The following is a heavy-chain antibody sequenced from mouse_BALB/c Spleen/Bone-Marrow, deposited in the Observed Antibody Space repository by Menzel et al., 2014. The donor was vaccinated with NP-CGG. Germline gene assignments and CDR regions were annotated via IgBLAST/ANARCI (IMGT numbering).Heavy chain of an antibody. CDR3: ARAQLGCFAY. CDR1: GFSLTSYG. J-gene: IGHJ3*01. V-gene: IGHV2-9*02. Sequence: QVQLQQSGPGLVAPSQSLSTTRTVSGFSLTSYGVHWVRQPPGKGLEWLGVIWAGGSTNYNSALMSRLSISKDNSKSXVFLKMNSLQTDDTAMYYCARAQLGCFAYWGQGTLVTVSA. D-gene: IGHD4-1*02. CDR2: IWAGGST.